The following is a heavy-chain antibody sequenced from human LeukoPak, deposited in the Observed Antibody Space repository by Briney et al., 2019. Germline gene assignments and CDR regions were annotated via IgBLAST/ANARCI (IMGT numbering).Heavy chain of an antibody. Sequence: GASVKVSCKASGGTFTSYAISWVRQAPGQGLEWMGGIIPIFGTANYAQKFQGRVTITAVTSTSTAYMELRSLRSEDTAVYYCSSGWERASKAPFDYWGQGTLVTVSS. CDR2: IIPIFGTA. CDR1: GGTFTSYA. J-gene: IGHJ4*02. V-gene: IGHV1-69*06. CDR3: SSGWERASKAPFDY. D-gene: IGHD1-26*01.